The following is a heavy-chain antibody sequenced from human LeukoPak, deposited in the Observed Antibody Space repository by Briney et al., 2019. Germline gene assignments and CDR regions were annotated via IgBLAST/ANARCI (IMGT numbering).Heavy chain of an antibody. D-gene: IGHD2-8*01. Sequence: SGGSLRLSCAASGFTFSSYAMSWVRQAPGKGLEWVSAISGSGGSTYYTDSVKGRFTISRDNSKNTLYLQMNSLRAEDTAVYYCAKIGRHGVDYWGQGTLVTVSS. CDR2: ISGSGGST. J-gene: IGHJ4*02. CDR3: AKIGRHGVDY. V-gene: IGHV3-23*01. CDR1: GFTFSSYA.